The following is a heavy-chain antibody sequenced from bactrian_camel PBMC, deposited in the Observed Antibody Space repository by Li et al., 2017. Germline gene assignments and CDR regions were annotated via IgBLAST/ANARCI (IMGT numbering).Heavy chain of an antibody. V-gene: IGHV3S53*01. Sequence: HVQLVESGGDSVQAGGSLRLSCTASGYSNYMAWFRQAPGKEREGVAAILTTEATTYYADSVKGRFTISQDATKNTVYLQMNGLKPEDTAMYYCNTYCPNDPASNSWGQGTQVTVS. D-gene: IGHD1*01. J-gene: IGHJ4*01. CDR3: NTYCPNDPASNS. CDR2: ILTTEATT. CDR1: GYSNY.